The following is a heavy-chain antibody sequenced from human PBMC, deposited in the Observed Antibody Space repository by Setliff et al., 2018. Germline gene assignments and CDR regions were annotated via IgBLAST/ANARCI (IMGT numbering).Heavy chain of an antibody. CDR2: TIPNFGTT. CDR1: GFRFTNFG. J-gene: IGHJ5*02. Sequence: SVKVSCKTSGFRFTNFGFSWVRQAPGQGLEWLGGTIPNFGTTNYAQEFQGRVTIITDESTSTAYMELDSLRSEDTAVYYCARSPAVLGIVYLDPWGQGTLVTVSS. D-gene: IGHD2-15*01. V-gene: IGHV1-69*05. CDR3: ARSPAVLGIVYLDP.